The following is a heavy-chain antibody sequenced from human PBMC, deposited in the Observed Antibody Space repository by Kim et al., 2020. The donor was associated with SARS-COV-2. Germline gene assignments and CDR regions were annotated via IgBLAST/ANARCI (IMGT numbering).Heavy chain of an antibody. CDR2: ISSSGSTI. CDR3: ARAYSSSWYLIGHAFDI. J-gene: IGHJ3*02. CDR1: GFTFSYYY. D-gene: IGHD6-13*01. Sequence: GGSLRLSCAASGFTFSYYYMSWIRQAPGKGLEWVSYISSSGSTIYYADSVKGRFTISRDNAKNSLYLQMNSLRAEDTAVYYCARAYSSSWYLIGHAFDIWGQGKMVTVSS. V-gene: IGHV3-11*01.